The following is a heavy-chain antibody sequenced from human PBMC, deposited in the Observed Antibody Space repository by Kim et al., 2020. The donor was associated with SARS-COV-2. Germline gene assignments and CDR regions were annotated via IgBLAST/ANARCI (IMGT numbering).Heavy chain of an antibody. CDR2: IVGSDDKA. CDR1: GLDLNDFA. V-gene: IGHV3-23*01. CDR3: AKYSRDQRKHSLFGMVIHLPYFDS. D-gene: IGHD3-3*01. J-gene: IGHJ4*02. Sequence: GGSLRLSCTASGLDLNDFAITWVRQAPGKGLEWISSIVGSDDKASYADSVKGRFTISRDRSKKTLSLQMNSLRAADTAIYYCAKYSRDQRKHSLFGMVIHLPYFDSWGQGTLVTVSS.